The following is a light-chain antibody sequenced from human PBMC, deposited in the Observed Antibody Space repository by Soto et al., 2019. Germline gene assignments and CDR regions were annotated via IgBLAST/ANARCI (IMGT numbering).Light chain of an antibody. CDR2: DAS. J-gene: IGKJ1*01. CDR3: HQRSNWPWT. CDR1: QSVSRY. V-gene: IGKV3-11*01. Sequence: EIVLTQAPATRSLSPLEKATLSYMASQSVSRYLAWYQHKVGQAPRLLIYDASSGATGIPARFSGSGSGTAFTPTISSLEPEDFAVYYCHQRSNWPWTFGQGTKVDIK.